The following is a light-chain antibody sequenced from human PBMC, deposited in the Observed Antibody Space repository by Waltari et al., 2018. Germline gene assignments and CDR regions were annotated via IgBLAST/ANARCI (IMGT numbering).Light chain of an antibody. CDR2: DVT. J-gene: IGLJ1*01. CDR3: GSYTAGSALYV. V-gene: IGLV2-14*03. CDR1: ISDIGSYEY. Sequence: QSAPSQPASVSGSPGQSITISCTGAISDIGSYEYVSWYQQHPGRVPRLIIFDVTKRPSGVSSRCSGSKSANTASLTISGLQAEDEADYYRGSYTAGSALYVLGTGT.